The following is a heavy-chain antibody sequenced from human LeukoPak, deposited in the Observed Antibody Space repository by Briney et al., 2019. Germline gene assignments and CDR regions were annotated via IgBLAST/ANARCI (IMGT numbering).Heavy chain of an antibody. V-gene: IGHV1-58*02. CDR3: AAVSSIAVELGYYYYMDV. CDR1: GFTFTSSA. J-gene: IGHJ6*03. D-gene: IGHD6-19*01. CDR2: IVVGSGST. Sequence: EASVKVSCKASGFTFTSSAMQWVRQARGQRLEWIGWIVVGSGSTNYAQKFQERVTITRDMSTSTAYMELSSLRSEDTAVYYCAAVSSIAVELGYYYYMDVWGKGTTVTVSS.